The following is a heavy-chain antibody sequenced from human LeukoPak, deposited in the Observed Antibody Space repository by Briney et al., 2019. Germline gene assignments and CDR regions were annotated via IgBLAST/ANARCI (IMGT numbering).Heavy chain of an antibody. CDR3: AKSALDYGAQSYYFDY. D-gene: IGHD4-17*01. CDR1: RFTFSSYG. Sequence: GGSLRLSCAASRFTFSSYGMNWVRQTPGKGLEWVSAISGSGDRTYHADSVKGRFTISRDNSKNMLYLQMNSLRAEDTAVYYCAKSALDYGAQSYYFDYWGQGTLVTVSS. V-gene: IGHV3-23*01. CDR2: ISGSGDRT. J-gene: IGHJ4*02.